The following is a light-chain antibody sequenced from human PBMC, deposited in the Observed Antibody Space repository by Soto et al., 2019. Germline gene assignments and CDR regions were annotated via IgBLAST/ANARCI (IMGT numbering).Light chain of an antibody. Sequence: QSALTQPASVSGSPGQSIAISCTGTSSYVGGYDYVSWYQQQPDKAPKLMIYEVTKRPSGVANRFSGSKSGNTASLPISGLQAEDEADYYCSSHTSGSTRVFGTGTKLTVL. CDR2: EVT. CDR3: SSHTSGSTRV. V-gene: IGLV2-14*01. J-gene: IGLJ1*01. CDR1: SSYVGGYDY.